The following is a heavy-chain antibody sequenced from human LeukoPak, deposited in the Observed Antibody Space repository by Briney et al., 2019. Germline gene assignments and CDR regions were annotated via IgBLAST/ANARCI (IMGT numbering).Heavy chain of an antibody. J-gene: IGHJ5*02. CDR2: ISRSGNRT. CDR3: ASAGYSYGAFFA. D-gene: IGHD5-18*01. Sequence: GGTLRLSWAAAGFTFGSFGMDWVRQAPGNGRGWVSAISRSGNRTFYAASVKGRFAISRANSKSRVYLQMNSLTAGDTAVYYCASAGYSYGAFFAWGQGTLVTVSS. CDR1: GFTFGSFG. V-gene: IGHV3-23*01.